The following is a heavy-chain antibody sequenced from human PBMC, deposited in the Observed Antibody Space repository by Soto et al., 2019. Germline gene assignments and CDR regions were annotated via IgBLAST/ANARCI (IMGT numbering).Heavy chain of an antibody. V-gene: IGHV3-53*02. D-gene: IGHD1-26*01. CDR2: TYSGGST. CDR1: GFTVSTYN. J-gene: IGHJ6*02. CDR3: ARKLSGAVQGWAYGMDV. Sequence: EVHLVESGGGLMQPGGSLRLSCAASGFTVSTYNMIWVRQAPVKGLEWVSVTYSGGSTQYADSVKGRFTVSRDNSKNTLYLQMSSLRDEDTDVYYCARKLSGAVQGWAYGMDVWGRGTTVTVSS.